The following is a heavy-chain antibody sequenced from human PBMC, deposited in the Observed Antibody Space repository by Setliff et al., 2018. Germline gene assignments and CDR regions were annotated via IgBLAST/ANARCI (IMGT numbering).Heavy chain of an antibody. Sequence: GGSLRLSCEASGFTFDDHGMSWVRQAPGKGLEWVSGINWIGESKGYADSVKGRFTISRDDARNSLFLQINSVRAEDTALYYCARDSPLGSGYHDYWGQGTLVTVSS. CDR2: INWIGESK. D-gene: IGHD3-22*01. J-gene: IGHJ4*02. CDR3: ARDSPLGSGYHDY. CDR1: GFTFDDHG. V-gene: IGHV3-20*04.